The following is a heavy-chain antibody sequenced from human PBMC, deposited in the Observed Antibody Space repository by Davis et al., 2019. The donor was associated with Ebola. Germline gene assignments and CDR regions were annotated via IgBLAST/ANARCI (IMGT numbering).Heavy chain of an antibody. J-gene: IGHJ4*02. D-gene: IGHD3-3*01. CDR2: ISSSGSTI. Sequence: GESLKISCAASGFTFSSYEMNWVRQAPGKGLEWVSYISSSGSTIYYADSVKGRFTISRDNAKNSLYLQMNSLRAEDTAVYYCARHRYYDFWSGYPYYFDYWGQGTLVTVSS. CDR3: ARHRYYDFWSGYPYYFDY. CDR1: GFTFSSYE. V-gene: IGHV3-48*03.